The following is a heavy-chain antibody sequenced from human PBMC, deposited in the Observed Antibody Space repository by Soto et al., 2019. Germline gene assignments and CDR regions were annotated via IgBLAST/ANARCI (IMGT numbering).Heavy chain of an antibody. V-gene: IGHV4-59*01. CDR1: GGSISSYY. J-gene: IGHJ6*02. D-gene: IGHD3-10*01. CDR2: INYCGST. CDR3: ARSWPSGGYDYGMDV. Sequence: QVQLQESGPGLVKPSETLSLTCTVSGGSISSYYWSWIRQPPGQGLEWIGYINYCGSTNYTPTLKSRVTISVDTTKNQFSLKLSAVTAADTAVYYCARSWPSGGYDYGMDVWGQGTTVTVSS.